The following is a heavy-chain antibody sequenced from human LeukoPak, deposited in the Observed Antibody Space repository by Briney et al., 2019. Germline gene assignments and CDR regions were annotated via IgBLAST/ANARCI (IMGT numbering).Heavy chain of an antibody. Sequence: GGSLRLSCAASGFTFSSYEMNWVRQAPGRGLEWVSYTTSSGSTIYYADSVKGRFTISRDNAKNSLYLQMNSLRAEDTAVYYCARAPEFLTGYYIGYNYYYYMDVWGKGTTVTISS. CDR3: ARAPEFLTGYYIGYNYYYYMDV. CDR1: GFTFSSYE. CDR2: TTSSGSTI. J-gene: IGHJ6*03. D-gene: IGHD3-9*01. V-gene: IGHV3-48*03.